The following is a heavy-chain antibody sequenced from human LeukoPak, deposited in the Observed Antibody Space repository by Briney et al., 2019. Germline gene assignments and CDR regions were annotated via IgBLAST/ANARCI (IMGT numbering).Heavy chain of an antibody. CDR1: GGSFSDYY. D-gene: IGHD3-3*01. V-gene: IGHV4-34*01. CDR3: ARVLRPFTIFGVVFKSIDYFDY. Sequence: SETLSLTCAVYGGSFSDYYWSWIRQPPAKGLEWIGEINHSGNTNYNPSLKSRATISVDTSKNQFSLKLSSVTAADTAVYYCARVLRPFTIFGVVFKSIDYFDYWGQGTLVTVSS. CDR2: INHSGNT. J-gene: IGHJ4*02.